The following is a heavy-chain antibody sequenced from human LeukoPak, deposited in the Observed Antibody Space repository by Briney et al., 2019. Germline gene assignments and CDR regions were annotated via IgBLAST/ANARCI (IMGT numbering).Heavy chain of an antibody. V-gene: IGHV3-49*04. CDR2: ISSMAYGGTT. J-gene: IGHJ4*02. CDR1: GFTFSDYS. CDR3: TRDTSYYDFWSGYSN. Sequence: GGSLRLSCRTSGFTFSDYSMLWVRQAPGKGLEWVGFISSMAYGGTTEHAASVKDRFTISRDDSKSVAYLEMYSLKTEATGVYYCTRDTSYYDFWSGYSNWGQGTLVTASS. D-gene: IGHD3-3*01.